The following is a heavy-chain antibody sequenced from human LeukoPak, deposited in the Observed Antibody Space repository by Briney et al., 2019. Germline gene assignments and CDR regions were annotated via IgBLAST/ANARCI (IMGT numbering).Heavy chain of an antibody. CDR2: MNPNSGNT. J-gene: IGHJ6*02. Sequence: GASVKVSRKASGYTFTSYDINWVRQATGQGLEWMGWMNPNSGNTGYAQKFQGRVTMTRNTSISTAYMELSSLRSEDTAVYYCAREKGYCSSTSCYGAGGMDVWGQGTTVTVSS. CDR1: GYTFTSYD. CDR3: AREKGYCSSTSCYGAGGMDV. V-gene: IGHV1-8*01. D-gene: IGHD2-2*01.